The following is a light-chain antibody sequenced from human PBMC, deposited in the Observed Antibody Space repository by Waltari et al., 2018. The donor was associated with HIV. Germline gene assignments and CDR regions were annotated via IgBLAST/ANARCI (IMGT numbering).Light chain of an antibody. CDR1: DSDVGKYDF. V-gene: IGLV2-23*02. CDR2: DVN. J-gene: IGLJ1*01. Sequence: QSALTQPASVSGSLGQSVNMSCSGSDSDVGKYDFVSWYQHNTRQAPHLIIYDVNTRPSGVSLRFAGAKSGNTAPLTISGLQAEDEADYYCCSYAGGPFVFGSGT. CDR3: CSYAGGPFV.